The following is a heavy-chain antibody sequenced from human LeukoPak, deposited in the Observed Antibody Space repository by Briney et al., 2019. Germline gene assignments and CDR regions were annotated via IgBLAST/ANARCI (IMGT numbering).Heavy chain of an antibody. J-gene: IGHJ4*02. Sequence: PGGSLRLSCAASGFTFSSYGMHWVRQAPGKGLEWVAVISYDGSYKDYADSVKGRFTISRDNSKNTLYLQMNSLRVEDTALYYCAKGNIVVVSAAPFDYWGQGTLVTVSS. D-gene: IGHD2-2*01. CDR3: AKGNIVVVSAAPFDY. CDR1: GFTFSSYG. CDR2: ISYDGSYK. V-gene: IGHV3-30*18.